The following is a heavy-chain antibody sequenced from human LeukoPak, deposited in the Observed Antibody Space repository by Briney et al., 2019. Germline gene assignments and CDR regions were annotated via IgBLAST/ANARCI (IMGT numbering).Heavy chain of an antibody. CDR1: GGSSSSSSYY. V-gene: IGHV4-39*01. Sequence: SETLSLTCTVSGGSSSSSSYYWGWIRQPPGKGLEWIGSIYYSGSTYYNPSLKSRVTISVDTSKNQFSLKLSSVTAADTAVYYCARLLDGYNYGDYWGQGTLVTVSS. CDR3: ARLLDGYNYGDY. J-gene: IGHJ4*02. D-gene: IGHD5-24*01. CDR2: IYYSGST.